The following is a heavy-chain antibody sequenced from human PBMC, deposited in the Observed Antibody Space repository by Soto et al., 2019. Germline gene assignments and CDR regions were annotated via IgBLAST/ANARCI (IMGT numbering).Heavy chain of an antibody. CDR1: GCTFTSYY. CDR3: ARVSYYYDSTPVRVADTAFDI. V-gene: IGHV1-46*01. CDR2: INPSGGTI. Sequence: GASVKVSCKASGCTFTSYYMHWVRQAPGQGLEWMGIINPSGGTIGYAQKFQGRVTMTRDTSTSTVYMELNSLRAEDTAVYYCARVSYYYDSTPVRVADTAFDIWGQGTMVTVSS. J-gene: IGHJ3*02. D-gene: IGHD3-22*01.